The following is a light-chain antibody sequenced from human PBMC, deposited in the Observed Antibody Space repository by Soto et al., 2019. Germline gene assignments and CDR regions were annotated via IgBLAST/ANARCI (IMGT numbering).Light chain of an antibody. CDR3: QQAMSFPIT. CDR1: QSISSW. J-gene: IGKJ5*01. Sequence: DIQMTQSPATLSASVGDRVTITCRASQSISSWLAWYQQKPGKAPKLLIYDASSLESGVPSRFSGSGSGTDFTLTISSLQPEDFATYYCQQAMSFPITFGQGTRLEIK. V-gene: IGKV1-5*01. CDR2: DAS.